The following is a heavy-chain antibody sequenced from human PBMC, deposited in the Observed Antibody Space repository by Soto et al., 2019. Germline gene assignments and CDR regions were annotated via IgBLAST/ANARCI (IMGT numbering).Heavy chain of an antibody. Sequence: GGSLRLSCAASGFTFSSYSMNWVRQAPGKGLEWVSYISSSSSTIYYADSVKGRFTISRDNAKNSLYLQMNSLRAEDTAVYYCARDHHYDFWSGYSYYFDYWGQGTLVTVSS. D-gene: IGHD3-3*01. J-gene: IGHJ4*02. CDR1: GFTFSSYS. CDR3: ARDHHYDFWSGYSYYFDY. CDR2: ISSSSSTI. V-gene: IGHV3-48*01.